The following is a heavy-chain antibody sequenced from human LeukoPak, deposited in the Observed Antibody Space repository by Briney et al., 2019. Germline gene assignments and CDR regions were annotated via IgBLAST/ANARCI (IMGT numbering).Heavy chain of an antibody. CDR1: GGSISSSSYY. Sequence: PSETLSLTCTVSGGSISSSSYYWGWIRQPPGKGLEWIGSIYYSGSTYYNPSLKSRVTISVDTSKNQFSLKLSSVTAADTAVYYCARRIKSLYGSGSAYYFDYWGQGTLVTVSS. CDR2: IYYSGST. J-gene: IGHJ4*02. CDR3: ARRIKSLYGSGSAYYFDY. D-gene: IGHD3-10*01. V-gene: IGHV4-39*01.